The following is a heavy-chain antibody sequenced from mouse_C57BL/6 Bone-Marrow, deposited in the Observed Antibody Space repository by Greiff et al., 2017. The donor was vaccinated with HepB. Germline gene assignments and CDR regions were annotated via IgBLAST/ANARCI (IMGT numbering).Heavy chain of an antibody. D-gene: IGHD2-1*01. V-gene: IGHV5-16*01. CDR2: INYDGSST. J-gene: IGHJ2*01. Sequence: EVKLMESEGGLVQPGSSMKLSCTASGFTFSDYYMAWVRQVPEKGLEWVANINYDGSSTYYLDSLKSRFIISRDNAKNILYLQMSSLKSEDTATYYCARGEDYYGNYFYFDDWGQGTTLTVSS. CDR3: ARGEDYYGNYFYFDD. CDR1: GFTFSDYY.